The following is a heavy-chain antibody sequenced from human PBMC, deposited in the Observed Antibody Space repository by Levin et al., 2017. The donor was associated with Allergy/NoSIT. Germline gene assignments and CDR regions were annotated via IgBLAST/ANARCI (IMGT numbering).Heavy chain of an antibody. Sequence: ASVKVSCKASGYTFIGYYMHWVRQAPGQGLEWVGRIDPKSGGTRYAQKFQGRVTMTRDTSISTAYMELSKVTSDDTAVYYCARDAAVSADYWGLGTLVTVSS. D-gene: IGHD6-19*01. V-gene: IGHV1-2*06. CDR3: ARDAAVSADY. J-gene: IGHJ4*02. CDR2: IDPKSGGT. CDR1: GYTFIGYY.